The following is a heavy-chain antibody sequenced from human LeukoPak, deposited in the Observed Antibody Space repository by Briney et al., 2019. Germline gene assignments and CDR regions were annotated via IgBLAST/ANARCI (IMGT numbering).Heavy chain of an antibody. V-gene: IGHV3-53*01. J-gene: IGHJ4*02. CDR1: GFTVSSNY. D-gene: IGHD1-1*01. Sequence: GGSLRLSCAASGFTVSSNYMSWVRQAPGKGLEWVSVIYSGGSTYYADSVKGRFTISRDNAKNSLFLHMNSLRAEDTAVYYCARDPDTTSKVDYWGQGTLVTVSS. CDR3: ARDPDTTSKVDY. CDR2: IYSGGST.